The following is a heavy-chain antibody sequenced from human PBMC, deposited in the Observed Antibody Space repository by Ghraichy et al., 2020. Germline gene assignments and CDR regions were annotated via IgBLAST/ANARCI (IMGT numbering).Heavy chain of an antibody. D-gene: IGHD3-3*01. Sequence: GGSLRLSCAASGFTVSSNYMSWVRQAPGKGLEWVSVIYSGGSTYYADSVKGRFTISRDNSKNTLYLQMNSLRAEDTAVYYCARRTDDFKVEDYWGQGTLVTVSS. CDR2: IYSGGST. CDR3: ARRTDDFKVEDY. J-gene: IGHJ4*02. CDR1: GFTVSSNY. V-gene: IGHV3-53*01.